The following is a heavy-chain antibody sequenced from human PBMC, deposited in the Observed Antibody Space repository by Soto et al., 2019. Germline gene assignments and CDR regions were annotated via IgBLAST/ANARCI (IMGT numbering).Heavy chain of an antibody. CDR3: ARDYRVADYYYYGMDV. Sequence: QVQLQESGPGLVKPSETLSLTCTVSGGSISSYYWSWIRQPPGKGLEWIGYIYYSGSTNYNPSLKSRVTISVDTSKNQFSLKLSSVTAADTAVYYCARDYRVADYYYYGMDVWGQGTTVTVSS. J-gene: IGHJ6*02. CDR2: IYYSGST. D-gene: IGHD2-15*01. CDR1: GGSISSYY. V-gene: IGHV4-59*01.